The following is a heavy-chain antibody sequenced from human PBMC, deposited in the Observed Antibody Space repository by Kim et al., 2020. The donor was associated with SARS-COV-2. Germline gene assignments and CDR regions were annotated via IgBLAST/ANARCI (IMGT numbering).Heavy chain of an antibody. J-gene: IGHJ4*02. CDR3: ARNFDASGTGTPHY. CDR1: GFTFNNYW. CDR2: INSDGSST. Sequence: GGSLRLSCVASGFTFNNYWMHWVRQAPGKGLVWVSRINSDGSSTTYADSVKGRFSISRDNAKNTLYLQMNGLRAEDTAVYYCARNFDASGTGTPHYWGQGTLVTVSS. V-gene: IGHV3-74*01. D-gene: IGHD3-10*01.